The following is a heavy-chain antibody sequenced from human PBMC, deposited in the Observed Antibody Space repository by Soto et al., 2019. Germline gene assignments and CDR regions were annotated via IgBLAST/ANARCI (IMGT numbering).Heavy chain of an antibody. V-gene: IGHV1-8*01. D-gene: IGHD2-15*01. Sequence: ASVKVSCKASGYTFTSYDINWVRQATGQGLEWMGWMNPNSGNTGYAQKFQGRVTMTRNTSISTAYMELSRLRSEDTAVYYCASRTGIYCSGGSCYTHYYGMDVWGQGTTVTVSS. J-gene: IGHJ6*02. CDR3: ASRTGIYCSGGSCYTHYYGMDV. CDR1: GYTFTSYD. CDR2: MNPNSGNT.